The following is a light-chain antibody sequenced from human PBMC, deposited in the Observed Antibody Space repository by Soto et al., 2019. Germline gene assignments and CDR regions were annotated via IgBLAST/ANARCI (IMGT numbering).Light chain of an antibody. Sequence: QSALTQPASVSGSLGQSITISCTGTTRDIAGYNYISWYQQLPGKAPKLMIYQVTIRPSGISNRFSGSKSGNTASLTISGLQAEDEADYYCQAYDYSLTAMVFGGGTQLTVL. J-gene: IGLJ3*02. CDR1: TRDIAGYNY. CDR3: QAYDYSLTAMV. CDR2: QVT. V-gene: IGLV2-14*01.